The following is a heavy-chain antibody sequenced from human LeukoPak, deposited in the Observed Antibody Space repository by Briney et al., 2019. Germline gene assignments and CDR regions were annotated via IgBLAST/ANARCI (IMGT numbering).Heavy chain of an antibody. CDR3: ARLSHYFDSSGYSYGCFDY. Sequence: SETLSLTCTVSGGSISSTTYYWGWIRQPPGKGLEWIANIYYSGSTYYSPSLKSRVTMSVDQSKNELSLNLSSVTAADTAVFYCARLSHYFDSSGYSYGCFDYWGQGTLVTVSS. J-gene: IGHJ4*02. D-gene: IGHD3-22*01. V-gene: IGHV4-39*01. CDR1: GGSISSTTYY. CDR2: IYYSGST.